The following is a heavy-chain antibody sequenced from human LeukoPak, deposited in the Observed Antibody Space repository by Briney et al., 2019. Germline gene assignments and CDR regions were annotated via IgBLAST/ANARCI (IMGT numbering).Heavy chain of an antibody. Sequence: SETLSLTRSVSGGSVSEISYYWGWIRQPPGKGLEWIGNIYYSGSTYNNPSLESRVVISVDTSRNQFSLKLTSVTARDTAVYYCARQGVVGATGFDFWGQGILVTVSS. J-gene: IGHJ4*02. D-gene: IGHD1-26*01. CDR1: GGSVSEISYY. CDR3: ARQGVVGATGFDF. CDR2: IYYSGST. V-gene: IGHV4-39*01.